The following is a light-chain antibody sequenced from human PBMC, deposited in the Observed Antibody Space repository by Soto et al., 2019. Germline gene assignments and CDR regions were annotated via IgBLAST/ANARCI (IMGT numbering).Light chain of an antibody. CDR2: YAS. Sequence: EVVMTQSPATLSLSPGERVTLSCRASESLHRTLAWYQQKPGQGPSLLIYYASTRATGVPDRFTGSGSGTEFTLTISSLQSEDFGVYHCQHYSNWPPTFGPGTKVEIK. V-gene: IGKV3-15*01. CDR1: ESLHRT. J-gene: IGKJ3*01. CDR3: QHYSNWPPT.